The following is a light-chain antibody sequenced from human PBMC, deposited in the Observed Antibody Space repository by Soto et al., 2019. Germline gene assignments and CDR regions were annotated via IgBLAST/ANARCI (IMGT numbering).Light chain of an antibody. J-gene: IGKJ4*01. CDR2: AAS. CDR3: QQYYNTPLT. V-gene: IGKV1-NL1*01. CDR1: HDIRNS. Sequence: IQMTQSPASRSASIGERGTITCQASHDIRNSLNWYQQKPGKAPDLLIFAASSLQNGVPSRFSGSGSGTDFTLTISSLQAEDVAVYYCQQYYNTPLTFGGGTKVDI.